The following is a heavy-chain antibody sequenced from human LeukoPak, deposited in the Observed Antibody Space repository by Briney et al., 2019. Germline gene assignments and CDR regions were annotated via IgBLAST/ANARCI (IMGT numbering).Heavy chain of an antibody. CDR3: ARDSGSYYTDPFDY. V-gene: IGHV3-48*03. CDR1: GFTFSSYE. CDR2: ISSSGSTI. D-gene: IGHD1-26*01. J-gene: IGHJ4*02. Sequence: GGSLRLSCAASGFTFSSYEMNWVRQAPGKGLEWVSYISSSGSTIYYADSVKGRFTISRDNAKNSLYLQMNSLRAEDTAVYYCARDSGSYYTDPFDYWGQGTLVTVSS.